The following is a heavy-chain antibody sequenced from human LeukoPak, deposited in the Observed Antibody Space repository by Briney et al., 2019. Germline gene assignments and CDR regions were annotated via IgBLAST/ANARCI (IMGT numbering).Heavy chain of an antibody. CDR3: ARDQVTVTTWDYYYYMDV. CDR1: GGSISSYY. D-gene: IGHD4-17*01. CDR2: IYTSGST. J-gene: IGHJ6*03. Sequence: SETLSLTCTVSGGSISSYYWSWIRQPAGKGLEWIGRIYTSGSTNYNPSLKSRVTMSVDTSKNQFSLKLSSVTAADTAVYYCARDQVTVTTWDYYYYMDVWGKGTTVTISS. V-gene: IGHV4-4*07.